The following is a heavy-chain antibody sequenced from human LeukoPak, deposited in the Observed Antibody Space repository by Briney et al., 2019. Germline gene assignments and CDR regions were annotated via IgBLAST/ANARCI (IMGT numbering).Heavy chain of an antibody. CDR1: GYTFTSYY. CDR2: INPNSGDT. V-gene: IGHV1-2*02. J-gene: IGHJ2*01. Sequence: ASVKVSCKASGYTFTSYYLHWVRQAPGQGLEWMAWINPNSGDTNFARKFQGRVTLTWDTSITTAYMDLSRLISDDTAVYYCARDWYFDLWGRGTLVTVSS. CDR3: ARDWYFDL.